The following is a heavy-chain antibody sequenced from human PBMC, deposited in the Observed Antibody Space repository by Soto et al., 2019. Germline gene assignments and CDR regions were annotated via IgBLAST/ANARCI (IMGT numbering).Heavy chain of an antibody. Sequence: ASVKVSGKASGYIFTSYAMHWVRQAPGQRLEWMGWINAGNGNTKYSQKFQGRVTITRDTSASTAYMELSSLRSEDTAVYYCARAGDYYESSGPIRLDYWGQGTLVTVSS. CDR3: ARAGDYYESSGPIRLDY. CDR2: INAGNGNT. D-gene: IGHD3-22*01. CDR1: GYIFTSYA. J-gene: IGHJ4*02. V-gene: IGHV1-3*01.